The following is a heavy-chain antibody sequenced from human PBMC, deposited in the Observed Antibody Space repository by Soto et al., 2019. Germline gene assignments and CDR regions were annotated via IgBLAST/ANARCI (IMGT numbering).Heavy chain of an antibody. J-gene: IGHJ4*02. CDR3: ARGTPLGLWFGELLAYYFDY. Sequence: PSETLSLTCAVSGGSISSSNWWSWVRQPPGKGLEWIGEIYHSGSTNYNPSLKSRVTISVDKSKNQFSLKLSSVTAADTAVYYCARGTPLGLWFGELLAYYFDYWGQGTLVTVS. V-gene: IGHV4-4*02. D-gene: IGHD3-10*01. CDR1: GGSISSSNW. CDR2: IYHSGST.